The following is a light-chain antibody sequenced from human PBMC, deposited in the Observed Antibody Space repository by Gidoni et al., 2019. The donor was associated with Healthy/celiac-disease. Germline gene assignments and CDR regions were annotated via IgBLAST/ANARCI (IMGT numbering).Light chain of an antibody. CDR1: SLRSYY. CDR3: NSRDSSGNHLVV. V-gene: IGLV3-19*01. J-gene: IGLJ2*01. Sequence: SSELTQDPAVSVALGQTVRITCQGDSLRSYYASWYQQKPGQAPVFVIYGKNNRPSGIPDRFSGSSSGNTASLTITGAQAEDEADYYCNSRDSSGNHLVVFGGGTKLTVL. CDR2: GKN.